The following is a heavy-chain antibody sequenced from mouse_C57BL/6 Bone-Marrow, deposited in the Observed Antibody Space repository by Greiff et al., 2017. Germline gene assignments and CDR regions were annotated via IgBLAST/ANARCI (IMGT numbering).Heavy chain of an antibody. CDR3: AMWGIYDYNAMDY. D-gene: IGHD1-1*01. CDR2: ISSGSSTI. Sequence: EVQLQESGGGLVKPGGSLKLSCAASGFTFSDYGMHWVRQAPETGLEWVAYISSGSSTIYYADTVKGRLPIYSDNAKHTLFLQLTSLRSEATASYYGAMWGIYDYNAMDYWGKGTSVTVSS. V-gene: IGHV5-17*01. CDR1: GFTFSDYG. J-gene: IGHJ4*01.